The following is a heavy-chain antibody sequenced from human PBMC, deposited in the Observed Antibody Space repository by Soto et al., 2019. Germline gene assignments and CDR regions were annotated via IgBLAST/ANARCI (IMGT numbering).Heavy chain of an antibody. J-gene: IGHJ4*02. V-gene: IGHV4-30-4*08. CDR1: GGSISSGDYY. Sequence: TLSLTCTVSGGSISSGDYYWSWIRQSPGKGLGWIGYITYRARTNYNPSLQSRVTMSVDTSKNLFSLRLSSVTAADTAVYFCARDYRPTYYYDSGGYYPPTYFDSWGQGALVTVSS. CDR3: ARDYRPTYYYDSGGYYPPTYFDS. D-gene: IGHD3-22*01. CDR2: ITYRART.